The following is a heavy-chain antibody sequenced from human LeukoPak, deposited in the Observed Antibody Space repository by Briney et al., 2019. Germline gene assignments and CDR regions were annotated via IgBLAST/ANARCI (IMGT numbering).Heavy chain of an antibody. CDR1: GVSIIHYY. D-gene: IGHD3-22*01. CDR3: ARFSDSPISAFDL. Sequence: SETLSLTCTVSGVSIIHYYWSWIRQPPGKGLEWIAYIYFTGNTDYNPSLKSRVTISVDTSKNQFSLKLTSVTAADTALYYCARFSDSPISAFDLWGQGTMVTVSS. V-gene: IGHV4-59*01. CDR2: IYFTGNT. J-gene: IGHJ3*01.